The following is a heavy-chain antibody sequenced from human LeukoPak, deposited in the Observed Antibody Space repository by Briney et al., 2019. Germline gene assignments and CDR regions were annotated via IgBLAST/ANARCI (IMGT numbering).Heavy chain of an antibody. CDR1: GFTFDDYA. V-gene: IGHV3-9*01. Sequence: PGGSPRLSCAASGFTFDDYAMHWVRQAPGKGLEWVSGISWNSGRIGYADSVKGRFTISRDNAKNSLYLQMNSLRAEDTALYYCAKGSSGWYRDGLDYWGQGTLVTVSS. D-gene: IGHD6-19*01. CDR3: AKGSSGWYRDGLDY. J-gene: IGHJ4*02. CDR2: ISWNSGRI.